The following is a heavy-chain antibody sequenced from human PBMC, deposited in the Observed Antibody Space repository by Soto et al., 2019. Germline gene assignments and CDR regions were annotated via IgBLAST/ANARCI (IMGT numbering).Heavy chain of an antibody. V-gene: IGHV1-2*04. CDR2: INPKSGGT. Sequence: ASVKVSCKASGYIFTDYCLHWVRQAPGQGLEWMGWINPKSGGTSYAQKFQGWVTMTWDTSIRTAYMELSSLRSEDTAVYYCARGSHPLTLYYYGMDVWGQGTTVTVSS. D-gene: IGHD3-9*01. J-gene: IGHJ6*02. CDR3: ARGSHPLTLYYYGMDV. CDR1: GYIFTDYC.